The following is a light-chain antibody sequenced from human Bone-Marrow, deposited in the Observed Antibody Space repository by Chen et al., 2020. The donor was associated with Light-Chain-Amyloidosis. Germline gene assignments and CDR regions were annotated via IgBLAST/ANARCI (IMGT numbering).Light chain of an antibody. CDR1: SSDVGGYTF. J-gene: IGLJ3*02. V-gene: IGLV2-8*01. Sequence: QSALTQPPSASGSPGQSVTSSCTGASSDVGGYTFVSWYQQHPGKAPKLMIHEVSKRPSGVPDRFSGSKSGATASLTVAGLQAEDAADYYCRSYLGNNDWVFGGGTKLTVL. CDR2: EVS. CDR3: RSYLGNNDWV.